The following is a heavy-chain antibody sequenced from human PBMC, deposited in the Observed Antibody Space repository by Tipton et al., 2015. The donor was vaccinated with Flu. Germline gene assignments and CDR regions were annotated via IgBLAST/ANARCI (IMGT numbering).Heavy chain of an antibody. J-gene: IGHJ4*02. Sequence: TLSLTCNVSGDSISTGSLYWNWIRQPAGKALEWIGRIYTTGSTTYNPSLKSRVTISLDTSKNQFSLKLSSVTAADTAVYYCSRDSCSGGFCYPDYWGQGTLVTVSS. CDR3: SRDSCSGGFCYPDY. CDR2: IYTTGST. D-gene: IGHD2-15*01. V-gene: IGHV4-61*02. CDR1: GDSISTGSLY.